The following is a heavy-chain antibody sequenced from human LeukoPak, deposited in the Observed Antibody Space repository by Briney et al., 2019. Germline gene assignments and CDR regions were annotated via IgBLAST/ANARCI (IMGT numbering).Heavy chain of an antibody. J-gene: IGHJ5*02. Sequence: GGSLRLSCAASGFTFSNAWMSWVRQAPGKGLEWVGRIKSKTDGGTTDYAAPVKGRFTISRDDSKNTLYLQMNSLKTEDTAVYYCTTEVPITISRGQDWFDPWGQGTLVTVSS. D-gene: IGHD3-3*01. CDR2: IKSKTDGGTT. CDR3: TTEVPITISRGQDWFDP. CDR1: GFTFSNAW. V-gene: IGHV3-15*01.